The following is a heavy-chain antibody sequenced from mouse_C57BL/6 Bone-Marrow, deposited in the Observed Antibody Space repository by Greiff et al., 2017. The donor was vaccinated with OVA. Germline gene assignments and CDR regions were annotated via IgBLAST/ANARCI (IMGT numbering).Heavy chain of an antibody. CDR3: TRDMGSAWFAY. J-gene: IGHJ3*01. V-gene: IGHV5-9-1*02. CDR2: ISSGGDYI. Sequence: EVMLVESGEGLVKPGGSLKLSCPASGFTFSSYAMSWVRQTPEKRLEWVAYISSGGDYIYYADTVKGRFTISRDNARNTLYLQMSSLKSEDTAMYYCTRDMGSAWFAYWGQGTLVTVSA. CDR1: GFTFSSYA. D-gene: IGHD1-1*01.